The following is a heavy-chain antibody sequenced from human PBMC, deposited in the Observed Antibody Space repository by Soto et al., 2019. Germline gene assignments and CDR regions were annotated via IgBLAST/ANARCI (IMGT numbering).Heavy chain of an antibody. CDR3: VRENYYYGMDV. Sequence: GGSLRLSCAASGFTFRSYAMSWVRQAPGKGLEWVSAINSGGNTFYADSVKGRFTISRDNSKNTLYLQMNSLRVEDTAMYYCVRENYYYGMDVWGQGTAVTVSS. CDR1: GFTFRSYA. V-gene: IGHV3-66*01. CDR2: INSGGNT. J-gene: IGHJ6*02.